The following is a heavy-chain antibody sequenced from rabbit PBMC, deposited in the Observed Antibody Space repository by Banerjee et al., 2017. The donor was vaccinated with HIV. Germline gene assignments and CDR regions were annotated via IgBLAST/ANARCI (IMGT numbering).Heavy chain of an antibody. CDR1: GFSFSYNYV. J-gene: IGHJ4*01. V-gene: IGHV1S45*01. CDR2: IYAGGSDSS. D-gene: IGHD4-1*01. Sequence: HEQLEESGGDLVKPEGSLTLTCTASGFSFSYNYVMCWVRQAPGKGLEWIACIYAGGSDSSYYASWAKGRFTISKASWTTVTLQMTSLTAADTASYFCARDLAGVIGWNFNLWGPGTLVTVS. CDR3: ARDLAGVIGWNFNL.